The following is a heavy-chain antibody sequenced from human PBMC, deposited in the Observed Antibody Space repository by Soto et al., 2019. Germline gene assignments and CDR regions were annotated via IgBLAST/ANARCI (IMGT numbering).Heavy chain of an antibody. J-gene: IGHJ5*02. CDR1: GFTFSSYA. Sequence: GGSLRLSCAASGFTFSSYAMHWVRQAPGKGLEWVAVISYDGSNKYYADSVKGRFTISRDNSKNTLYLQMNSLRAEDTAVYYCARDRVGPAAQNWFDPWGQGTLVTVSS. CDR2: ISYDGSNK. V-gene: IGHV3-30-3*01. D-gene: IGHD2-2*01. CDR3: ARDRVGPAAQNWFDP.